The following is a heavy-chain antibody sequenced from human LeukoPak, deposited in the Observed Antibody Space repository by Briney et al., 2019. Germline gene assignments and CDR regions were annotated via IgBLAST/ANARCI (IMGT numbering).Heavy chain of an antibody. Sequence: PSKPLCLTCTAPGASISSGSSYWCWIRQPAGKGLGWIGRIYTRGSANSNPSLKRRLTMSVDTSKTQFSLKLSSVTAADTAVYYCARDLPRGRYTVANWFDPWGQGTLVTVSS. CDR1: GASISSGSSY. CDR2: IYTRGSA. D-gene: IGHD4-23*01. V-gene: IGHV4-61*02. J-gene: IGHJ5*02. CDR3: ARDLPRGRYTVANWFDP.